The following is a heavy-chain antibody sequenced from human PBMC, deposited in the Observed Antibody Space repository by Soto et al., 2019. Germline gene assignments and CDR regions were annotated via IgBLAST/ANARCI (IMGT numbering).Heavy chain of an antibody. D-gene: IGHD3-3*01. Sequence: TSETLCLTCTVSGVSVSANVYWSCRRQSAGKGLEWIGCTYYRGGAKYNPSLKSRVTISVDTSKNQFSLRLDSVTATDTAVYFCARDLFQVNPRPQKSSLYWGPGTLGT. V-gene: IGHV4-61*01. CDR2: TYYRGGA. CDR3: ARDLFQVNPRPQKSSLY. J-gene: IGHJ4*02. CDR1: GVSVSANVY.